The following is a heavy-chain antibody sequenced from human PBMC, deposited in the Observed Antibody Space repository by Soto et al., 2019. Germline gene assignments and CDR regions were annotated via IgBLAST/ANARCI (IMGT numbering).Heavy chain of an antibody. J-gene: IGHJ3*02. CDR3: ARGVYGSGNYYTGPSAFDI. Sequence: QVQLEQSGAEVKKPGSSVKVSCKASGGTLSDHGVAWLRQAPGQGLEWMGGTIPVFNTAKYAQKFQGRGTVTADKFTNIAYMELSSLRSEDTAVYFCARGVYGSGNYYTGPSAFDIWGQGTMVIVFS. D-gene: IGHD3-10*01. CDR2: TIPVFNTA. CDR1: GGTLSDHG. V-gene: IGHV1-69*06.